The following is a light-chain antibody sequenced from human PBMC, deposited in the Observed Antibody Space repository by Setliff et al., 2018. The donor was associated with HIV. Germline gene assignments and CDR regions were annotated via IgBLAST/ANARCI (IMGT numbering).Light chain of an antibody. Sequence: QSVLTQPPPVSGAPGQRVTLSCTGSRSNIGSPYDVHWYQQLPGAAPKLLIYANDNRPSGVPDRFSGSRSGTSASLAIAGLQAEDEADYYCQSYDNILSGYVFGPGTKVTVL. J-gene: IGLJ1*01. CDR2: AND. CDR1: RSNIGSPYD. V-gene: IGLV1-40*01. CDR3: QSYDNILSGYV.